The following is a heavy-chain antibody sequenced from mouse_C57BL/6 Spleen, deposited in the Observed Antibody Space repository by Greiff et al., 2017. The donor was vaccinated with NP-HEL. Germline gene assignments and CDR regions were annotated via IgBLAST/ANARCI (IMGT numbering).Heavy chain of an antibody. V-gene: IGHV5-6*01. Sequence: EVKLLESGGDLVKPGGSLKLSCAASGFTFSSYGMSWVRQTPGKRLEWVATISSGGSYTYYPDSVKGRFTIPRDKAKNTIYMQMSSLTSEDTAMDYCARQRDVTDYAKDDWGQGTSVTVSS. CDR2: ISSGGSYT. J-gene: IGHJ4*01. CDR3: ARQRDVTDYAKDD. D-gene: IGHD2-12*01. CDR1: GFTFSSYG.